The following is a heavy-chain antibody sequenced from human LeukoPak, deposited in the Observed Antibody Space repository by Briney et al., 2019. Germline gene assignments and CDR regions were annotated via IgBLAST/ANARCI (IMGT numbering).Heavy chain of an antibody. D-gene: IGHD1-26*01. J-gene: IGHJ3*02. Sequence: GGSLRLSCSASGFTFSSYWIHWVRQAPGKGLVWISHINSDGSSTSYADSVKGRFTLSRDNAKNTLYLQMNTLRAEDTAVYYCARGTGAGSYLAAFDIWGQGTTVTVSS. V-gene: IGHV3-74*01. CDR1: GFTFSSYW. CDR2: INSDGSST. CDR3: ARGTGAGSYLAAFDI.